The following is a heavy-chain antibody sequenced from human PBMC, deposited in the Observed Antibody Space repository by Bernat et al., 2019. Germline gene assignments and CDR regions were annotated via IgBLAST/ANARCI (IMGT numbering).Heavy chain of an antibody. D-gene: IGHD2-15*01. V-gene: IGHV5-51*01. CDR1: GYSFTNYW. Sequence: EVQLVQSGAAVKKPGESLKISCKASGYSFTNYWLGWVRQMPGKGLGWMGIIYPGDSETRYSPFFQGQVTISADKSISTAYLQWSSLKASDTAMYYCARRYCSGGTYPNNWFDPWGQGTLVTVSS. CDR3: ARRYCSGGTYPNNWFDP. CDR2: IYPGDSET. J-gene: IGHJ5*02.